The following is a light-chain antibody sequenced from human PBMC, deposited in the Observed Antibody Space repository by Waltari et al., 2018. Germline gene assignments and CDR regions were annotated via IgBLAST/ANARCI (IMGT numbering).Light chain of an antibody. CDR2: YAN. Sequence: SYVLTQPPSLSVAPRQTARITCGGTNILTKRVHWYQQKQGQAPGLGGYYANDRPTGSSQRVSGSVSGHTATLTIGRVESGDEADYYCQVWDSDSDHVVFGGGTRLTVL. V-gene: IGLV3-21*02. CDR3: QVWDSDSDHVV. J-gene: IGLJ3*02. CDR1: NILTKR.